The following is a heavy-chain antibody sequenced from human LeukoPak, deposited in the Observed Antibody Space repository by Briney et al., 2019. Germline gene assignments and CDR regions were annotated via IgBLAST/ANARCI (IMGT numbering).Heavy chain of an antibody. CDR2: ISAYNGNT. J-gene: IGHJ6*03. D-gene: IGHD2-2*01. CDR3: ASQLGYCSSTSCYADYYYYMDV. Sequence: ASVKVSCKASGYTFTSYGISWVRQAPGQGLEWMGWISAYNGNTNYAQKLQGRVTMTTDTSTSTAYMELRSLRSDDTAVYYCASQLGYCSSTSCYADYYYYMDVWGKGTTVTISS. V-gene: IGHV1-18*01. CDR1: GYTFTSYG.